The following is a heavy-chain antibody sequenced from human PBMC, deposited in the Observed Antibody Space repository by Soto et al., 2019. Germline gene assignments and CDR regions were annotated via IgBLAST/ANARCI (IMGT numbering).Heavy chain of an antibody. CDR1: GGSISSGDYY. J-gene: IGHJ5*02. CDR2: IYYSGST. D-gene: IGHD3-16*01. V-gene: IGHV4-30-4*03. Sequence: SETLSLTCTVSGGSISSGDYYWSWIRQPPGKGLEWIGYIYYSGSTYYNPSLKSRVTISVDTSKNQFSLKLSSVTAADTAVYYCQRDLYDQVSGWFAHWGQGTLVTVS. CDR3: QRDLYDQVSGWFAH.